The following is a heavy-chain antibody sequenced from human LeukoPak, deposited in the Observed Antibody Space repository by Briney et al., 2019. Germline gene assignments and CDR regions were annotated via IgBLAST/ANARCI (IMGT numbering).Heavy chain of an antibody. D-gene: IGHD1-26*01. J-gene: IGHJ4*02. V-gene: IGHV3-30*18. CDR2: ISYDGSNK. CDR3: AKVELADY. Sequence: GGSLRLSCAASGFTFSSYEMNWVRQAPGKGLEWVAVISYDGSNKYYADSVKGRFTISRDNSKNTLYLQMNSLRAEDTAVYYCAKVELADYWGQGTLVTVSS. CDR1: GFTFSSYE.